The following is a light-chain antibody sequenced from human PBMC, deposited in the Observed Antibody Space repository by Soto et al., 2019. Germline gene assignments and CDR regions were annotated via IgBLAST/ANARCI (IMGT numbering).Light chain of an antibody. Sequence: EIVLTQSPGTLSLSPGERATLSCRASQSVSSSYLAWYQQKPGQAPRLLIYGASSRATGIPVRFSGSGSGTDFTLTISRLEPDDFARYYCQQYGSSPWTFGQGTKVEIK. V-gene: IGKV3-20*01. J-gene: IGKJ1*01. CDR1: QSVSSSY. CDR2: GAS. CDR3: QQYGSSPWT.